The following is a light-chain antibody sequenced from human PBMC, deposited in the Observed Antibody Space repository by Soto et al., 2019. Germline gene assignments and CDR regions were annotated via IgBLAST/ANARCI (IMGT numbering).Light chain of an antibody. CDR1: QAITSD. CDR3: QQTNSFPFT. V-gene: IGKV1-6*01. Sequence: AVQMTQSPSSLSASVGDRVTITCRASQAITSDLGWYLQTPGKAPKVLISGASSLHSGVPSRFSASGSGTDFTLTITSLQPEDFATYYCQQTNSFPFTFGQGTRLEIK. J-gene: IGKJ5*01. CDR2: GAS.